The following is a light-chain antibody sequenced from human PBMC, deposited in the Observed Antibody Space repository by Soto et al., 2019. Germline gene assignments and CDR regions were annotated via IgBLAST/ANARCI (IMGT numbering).Light chain of an antibody. V-gene: IGKV1-9*01. CDR2: AAS. J-gene: IGKJ5*01. Sequence: DIQLTQSPSFLSASVGDRVTITCRVSQGISSYLAWYQQKPGKAPKLLIYAASTLQSGVPSRFSGSGSGTEFTLTISSLQPEDFATYYCQQLNSDLITFGQGTRLEIK. CDR1: QGISSY. CDR3: QQLNSDLIT.